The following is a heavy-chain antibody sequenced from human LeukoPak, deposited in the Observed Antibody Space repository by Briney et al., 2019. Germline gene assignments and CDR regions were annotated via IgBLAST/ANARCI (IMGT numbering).Heavy chain of an antibody. CDR3: ARVPPTVDLAFDI. Sequence: SVKVSCKASGGTFSSYAISWVRQAPGQGLEWMGGIIPIFGTANYAQKFQGRVTITADKSTSTVYMELSSLRSEDTAVYYCARVPPTVDLAFDIWGQGTMVTVSS. D-gene: IGHD4-23*01. V-gene: IGHV1-69*06. CDR1: GGTFSSYA. J-gene: IGHJ3*02. CDR2: IIPIFGTA.